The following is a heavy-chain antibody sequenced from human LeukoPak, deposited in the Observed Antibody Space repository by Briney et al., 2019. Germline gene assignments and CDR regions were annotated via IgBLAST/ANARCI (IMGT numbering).Heavy chain of an antibody. Sequence: GGSVRLSCAASGFTFSGFWMRWVRQAPGKGLMWVSHINVGGSTTSYADSVKGRFTISRDNAKNTLYLQMNSLRANDTAVYYCARGSGRNGWFDPWGQGTLVTVSS. CDR1: GFTFSGFW. D-gene: IGHD2-8*01. CDR3: ARGSGRNGWFDP. CDR2: INVGGSTT. J-gene: IGHJ5*02. V-gene: IGHV3-74*01.